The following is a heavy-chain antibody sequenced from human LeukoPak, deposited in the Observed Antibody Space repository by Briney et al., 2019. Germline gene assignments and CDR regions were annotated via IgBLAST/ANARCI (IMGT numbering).Heavy chain of an antibody. CDR1: GFTFSSYW. CDR2: IKQDGRRS. CDR3: TRDKPNGDSYFPF. Sequence: PGGSLRLSCAASGFTFSSYWMRWVRQAPRKGLEWEANIKQDGRRSDYVDPVKGRITISRDNGQNSVYLQMNSLRAEGTAVYFCTRDKPNGDSYFPFWGQGTLVTVSS. D-gene: IGHD4-17*01. J-gene: IGHJ4*02. V-gene: IGHV3-7*01.